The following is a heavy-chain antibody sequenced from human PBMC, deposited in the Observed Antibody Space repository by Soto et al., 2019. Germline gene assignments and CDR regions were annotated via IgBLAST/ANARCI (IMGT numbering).Heavy chain of an antibody. J-gene: IGHJ3*02. CDR2: ISYDGSNK. D-gene: IGHD6-19*01. Sequence: QVQLVESGGGVVQPGRSLRLSCAASGFTLSSYAMDWVRQAPGKGLEWVAVISYDGSNKYYADSVKGRFTISRDNSKNTLYLQMNSLRAEDTAVYYCARAGDSVWYGEDAFDIWGQGTMVTVSS. CDR3: ARAGDSVWYGEDAFDI. V-gene: IGHV3-30-3*01. CDR1: GFTLSSYA.